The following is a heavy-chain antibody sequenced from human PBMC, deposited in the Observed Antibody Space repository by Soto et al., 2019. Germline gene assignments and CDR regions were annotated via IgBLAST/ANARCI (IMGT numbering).Heavy chain of an antibody. CDR3: AKGLWTVGHCTGGSCYDGMDV. CDR1: EYTFIGFH. CDR2: INPKSGDT. J-gene: IGHJ6*02. D-gene: IGHD2-15*01. Sequence: QVQLVQSGAEVKKPGASVKVSCEASEYTFIGFHLHWVRQAPGQGLEWMGWINPKSGDTKYAQKFQGRVTLTRDTSISTGNMELSRLKSNDTAVYYCAKGLWTVGHCTGGSCYDGMDVWGQGTTVTVSS. V-gene: IGHV1-2*02.